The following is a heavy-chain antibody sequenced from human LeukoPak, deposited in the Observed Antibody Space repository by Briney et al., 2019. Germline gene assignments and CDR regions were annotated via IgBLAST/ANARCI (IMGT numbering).Heavy chain of an antibody. J-gene: IGHJ6*03. V-gene: IGHV4-34*01. CDR1: GGSFSGYY. D-gene: IGHD6-13*01. CDR2: ITHSGST. Sequence: SETLSLTCAVYGGSFSGYYWSWIRQPPGKGLEWIGEITHSGSTNYNPSLKSRVTISVDTSKNQFSLKLSSVTAADTAVYYCARALGYSSSWYGDYYYYMDAWGKGTTVTVSS. CDR3: ARALGYSSSWYGDYYYYMDA.